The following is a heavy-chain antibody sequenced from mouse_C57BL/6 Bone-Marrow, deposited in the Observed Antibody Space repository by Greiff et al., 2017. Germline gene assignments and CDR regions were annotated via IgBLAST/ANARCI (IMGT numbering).Heavy chain of an antibody. CDR2: IRLKSDNYAT. J-gene: IGHJ3*01. CDR1: GFTFSNYW. D-gene: IGHD2-3*01. V-gene: IGHV6-3*01. Sequence: EVKLMESGGGLVQPGGSMKLSCVASGFTFSNYWMNWVRQSPEKGLEWVAQIRLKSDNYATHYAESVKGRFTISRDDSKSSVYLQMNNLRAEDTGIYYCTEDGYPFFAYWGQGTLVTVSA. CDR3: TEDGYPFFAY.